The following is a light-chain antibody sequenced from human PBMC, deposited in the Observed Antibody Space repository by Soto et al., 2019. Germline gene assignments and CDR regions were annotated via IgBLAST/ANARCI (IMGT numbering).Light chain of an antibody. CDR3: QQYNRYSWT. CDR2: KAS. Sequence: DIQMTQSPSTLSASVGDRVTITCRASQSISCWLAWYQQKPGKAPNLLIYKASSLKSGVPSRFSGSGSGTEFTLTISSLQADDFATYYCQQYNRYSWTFGQGTRLEIK. V-gene: IGKV1-5*03. J-gene: IGKJ5*01. CDR1: QSISCW.